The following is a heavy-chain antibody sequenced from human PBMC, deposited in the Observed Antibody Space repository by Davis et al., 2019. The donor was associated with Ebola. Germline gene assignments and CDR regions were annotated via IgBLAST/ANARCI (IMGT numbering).Heavy chain of an antibody. CDR1: GGSISSSSYY. D-gene: IGHD6-19*01. J-gene: IGHJ4*02. CDR3: ARGSQWLGPDY. Sequence: MPSETLSLTCTVSGGSISSSSYYWGWIRQPPGKGLEWSARIYYSGSTYDNPSLKSRVTISVDTSKNQFSLKLCSVTAADTAVYYCARGSQWLGPDYWGQGTLVTVSS. V-gene: IGHV4-39*01. CDR2: IYYSGST.